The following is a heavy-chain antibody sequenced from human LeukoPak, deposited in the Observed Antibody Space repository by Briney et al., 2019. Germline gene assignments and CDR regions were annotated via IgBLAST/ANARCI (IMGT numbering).Heavy chain of an antibody. CDR1: GFTFSSYS. D-gene: IGHD1-26*01. CDR2: ISSSSSTI. V-gene: IGHV3-48*01. J-gene: IGHJ3*02. Sequence: PGGSLRLSCAASGFTFSSYSMNWVRQAPGKGLEWVSYISSSSSTIYYADSVKGRFTISRDDSKNTLYLQMNSLRAEDTAVYYCARWGGTYYVAAFDIWGQGTTVTVSS. CDR3: ARWGGTYYVAAFDI.